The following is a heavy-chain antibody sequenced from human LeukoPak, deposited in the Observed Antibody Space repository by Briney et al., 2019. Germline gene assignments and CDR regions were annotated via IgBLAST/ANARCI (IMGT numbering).Heavy chain of an antibody. CDR3: ARSQYDFWSGYFTGYFDY. CDR1: GGSISSYY. D-gene: IGHD3-3*01. J-gene: IGHJ4*02. CDR2: IYYSGST. Sequence: SETLSLTCTVSGGSISSYYWSWIRQPPGKGLEWIGYIYYSGSTNYNPSLKSRVTISVDTSKNQFSLKLSSVTAADTAVYYCARSQYDFWSGYFTGYFDYWGQGTLVTVSS. V-gene: IGHV4-59*01.